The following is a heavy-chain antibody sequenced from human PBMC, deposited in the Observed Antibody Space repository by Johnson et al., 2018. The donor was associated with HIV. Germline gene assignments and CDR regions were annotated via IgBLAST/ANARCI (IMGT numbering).Heavy chain of an antibody. J-gene: IGHJ3*02. CDR3: ARVRSGRENAFDI. CDR2: IKQDGSEK. V-gene: IGHV3-7*02. Sequence: VQLVESGGGLVQPGGSLRLSCAASGFTFSSYWMSWVRQAPGKGLEWVANIKQDGSEKYYVDSVKGRFTISRDNAKNSLYLQMNSPRVEDTAVYYCARVRSGRENAFDIWGQGTMVTVSS. D-gene: IGHD1-26*01. CDR1: GFTFSSYW.